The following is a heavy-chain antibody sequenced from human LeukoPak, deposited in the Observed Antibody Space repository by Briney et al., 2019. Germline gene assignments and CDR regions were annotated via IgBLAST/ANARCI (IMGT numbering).Heavy chain of an antibody. Sequence: SETLSLTCTVSGGSISSGSYYWSWIRQPAGKGLEWIGRTYTSGSTNYNASLKSRVTISVDTSKNQFSLKLSSVTAADTAVYYCARDFGIFDYGMDVWGQGTTVTVSS. V-gene: IGHV4-61*02. D-gene: IGHD3-16*01. CDR3: ARDFGIFDYGMDV. CDR1: GGSISSGSYY. J-gene: IGHJ6*02. CDR2: TYTSGST.